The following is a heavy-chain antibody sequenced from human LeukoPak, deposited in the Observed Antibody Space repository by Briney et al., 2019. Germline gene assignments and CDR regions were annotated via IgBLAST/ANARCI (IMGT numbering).Heavy chain of an antibody. CDR2: IYPADSDT. J-gene: IGHJ4*02. Sequence: GESLKISCKGSRYSLTNYWIGWVRPMPGKGLEWMGIIYPADSDTTYSPSFEGQVTISADKSISTAYLQWTSLKASDTAMYFCARQGAYGDYVTYWGQGTLVTVSS. CDR1: RYSLTNYW. CDR3: ARQGAYGDYVTY. V-gene: IGHV5-51*01. D-gene: IGHD4-17*01.